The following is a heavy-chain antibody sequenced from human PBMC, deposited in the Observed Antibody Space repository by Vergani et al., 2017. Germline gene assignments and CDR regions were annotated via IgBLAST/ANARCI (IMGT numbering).Heavy chain of an antibody. CDR1: GGSISSSSYY. V-gene: IGHV4-39*07. CDR3: ARGDYYDFWSGYIYYGMDV. D-gene: IGHD3-3*01. J-gene: IGHJ6*02. CDR2: IYYSGST. Sequence: QLQLQESGPGLVKPSETLSLTCTVSGGSISSSSYYWGWIRQPPGKGLEWIGSIYYSGSTYYNPSLKSRVTISVDTSKNQFSLKLSSVTAADTAVYYCARGDYYDFWSGYIYYGMDVWGQGTTVTVSS.